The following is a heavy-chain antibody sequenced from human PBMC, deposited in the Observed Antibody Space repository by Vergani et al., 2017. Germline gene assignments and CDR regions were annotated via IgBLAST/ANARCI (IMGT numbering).Heavy chain of an antibody. V-gene: IGHV3-48*01. Sequence: EVQLVESGGGLVQPGGSLRLSCAASGFTFSSYSMNWVRQAPGKGLEWVSYISSSSSTIYYADSVKGRFTISRDNAKNLLYLQMNSLRAEDTAVYYCARNPVVPAAMFAFDIWGQGTMVTVSS. J-gene: IGHJ3*02. D-gene: IGHD2-2*01. CDR1: GFTFSSYS. CDR2: ISSSSSTI. CDR3: ARNPVVPAAMFAFDI.